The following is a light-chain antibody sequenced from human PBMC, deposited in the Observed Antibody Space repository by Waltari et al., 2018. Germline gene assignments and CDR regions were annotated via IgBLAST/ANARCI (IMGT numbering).Light chain of an antibody. Sequence: QSALTQPASVSGSPGQSITISCTGTSSDVGGYNYVSWYQQQPGKAPKPMIYDVSNRPSGVSKRFSGCKSGNTASLTISGLQAEDEADYYCSSYTSSSTFVVFGGGTKLTVL. V-gene: IGLV2-14*03. CDR2: DVS. J-gene: IGLJ2*01. CDR3: SSYTSSSTFVV. CDR1: SSDVGGYNY.